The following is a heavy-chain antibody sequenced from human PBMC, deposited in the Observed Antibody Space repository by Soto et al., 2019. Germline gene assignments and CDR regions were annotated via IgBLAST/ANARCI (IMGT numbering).Heavy chain of an antibody. CDR3: ARGVLDWNYAPPNYGMDV. CDR2: IIPIFGTA. Sequence: QVQLVQSGAEVKKPGSSVKVSCKASGGTFSSYAISWVRQAPGQGLEWMGGIIPIFGTANYAQKFQGRVTITADESTSTAYMELSSLRSEDTAVSYCARGVLDWNYAPPNYGMDVWGQGTTVTVSS. J-gene: IGHJ6*02. CDR1: GGTFSSYA. D-gene: IGHD1-7*01. V-gene: IGHV1-69*01.